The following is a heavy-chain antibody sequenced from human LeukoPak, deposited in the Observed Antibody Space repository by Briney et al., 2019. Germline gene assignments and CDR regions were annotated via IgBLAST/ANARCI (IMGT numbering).Heavy chain of an antibody. CDR1: GFTFSSYW. CDR2: IKQDGSEK. V-gene: IGHV3-7*01. D-gene: IGHD2-15*01. Sequence: GGSLRLSCAASGFTFSSYWMSWVRQAPGKGLEWVANIKQDGSEKYYVDSVKGRFTISRDNAKNSLYLQMNSLRAEDTAVYHCARDIVVVVAATDGDAFDIWGQGTMVTVSS. J-gene: IGHJ3*02. CDR3: ARDIVVVVAATDGDAFDI.